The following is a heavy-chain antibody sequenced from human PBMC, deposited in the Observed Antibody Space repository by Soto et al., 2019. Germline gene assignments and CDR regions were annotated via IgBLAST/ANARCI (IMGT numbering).Heavy chain of an antibody. J-gene: IGHJ6*02. CDR3: ARDLIEVDEGWWLPTYDDDGMDG. Sequence: QVQLVESGGGLVKPGGSLRLSCAASGFTFSDYYMSWIRQAPGKGLEWVSYISSSGSTIYYADSVKGRFTISRDNAKNSLYLQMNSLRAEDTAVDYCARDLIEVDEGWWLPTYDDDGMDGWGQGTTGTVSS. D-gene: IGHD5-12*01. V-gene: IGHV3-11*01. CDR1: GFTFSDYY. CDR2: ISSSGSTI.